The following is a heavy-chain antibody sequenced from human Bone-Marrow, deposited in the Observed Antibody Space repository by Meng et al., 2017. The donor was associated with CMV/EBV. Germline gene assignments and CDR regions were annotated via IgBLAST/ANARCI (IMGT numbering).Heavy chain of an antibody. D-gene: IGHD2-2*01. CDR1: GLIVSSNY. CDR3: ARVDRGSSCFDY. V-gene: IGHV3-53*01. Sequence: LSLTCAASGLIVSSNYMSWVRQAPGKGLERVSIIYTGGYTYYADSVKGRFTISRDNSKNTLYLHMNNLRADDTAVYFCARVDRGSSCFDYWGQGTLVTVSS. J-gene: IGHJ4*02. CDR2: IYTGGYT.